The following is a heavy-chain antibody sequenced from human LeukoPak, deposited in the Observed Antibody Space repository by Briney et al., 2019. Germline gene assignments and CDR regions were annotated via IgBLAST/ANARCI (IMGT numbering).Heavy chain of an antibody. CDR1: GYTFTGYY. V-gene: IGHV1-2*02. D-gene: IGHD3-9*01. CDR3: ARDQYYDILTGSQGY. CDR2: INPNSGGT. J-gene: IGHJ4*02. Sequence: ASVKVSCKASGYTFTGYYMHWVRQAPGQGLEWMGWINPNSGGTNYAQKFQGRVTMTRDTSISTAYMELSRLRSDDTAVYYCARDQYYDILTGSQGYWGQGTLVTVSS.